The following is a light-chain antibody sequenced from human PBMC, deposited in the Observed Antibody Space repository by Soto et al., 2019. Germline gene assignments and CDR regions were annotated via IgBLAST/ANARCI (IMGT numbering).Light chain of an antibody. Sequence: QSALTQPASVSGSPGQSITISCTGTSSDIGGYNFVSWYQQHPGKAPKLIIYEVSKRPSGVPDRFFGFKSGNRASLTVAGLQAEDEADYYCSSHAGSSNFVVFGGGTQLTVL. V-gene: IGLV2-8*01. J-gene: IGLJ2*01. CDR2: EVS. CDR3: SSHAGSSNFVV. CDR1: SSDIGGYNF.